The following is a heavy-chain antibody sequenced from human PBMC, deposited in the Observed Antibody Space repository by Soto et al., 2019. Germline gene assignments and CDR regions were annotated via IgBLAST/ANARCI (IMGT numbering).Heavy chain of an antibody. CDR1: GFTFSSYG. Sequence: QVQLVESGGGVVQPGRSLRLSCAASGFTFSSYGMHWVRQAPGKGLEWVAVISYDGSNKYYADSVKGRFTISRDNSKTTLYLQMNSLRAEDTAVYYCAKDLGYSLTSSPIVFDYWGQGTLVTVSS. CDR2: ISYDGSNK. CDR3: AKDLGYSLTSSPIVFDY. V-gene: IGHV3-30*18. D-gene: IGHD3-16*02. J-gene: IGHJ4*02.